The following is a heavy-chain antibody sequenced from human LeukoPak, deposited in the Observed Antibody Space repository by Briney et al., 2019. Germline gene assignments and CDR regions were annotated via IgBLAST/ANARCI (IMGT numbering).Heavy chain of an antibody. Sequence: GGSLRLSCAASGFTFSSYGMHWVRQAPGKGLEWVAVIWYDGSNKYYADSVKGRFTISRDNSKNTLYLQMNSLRAEDTAVYYCAKPHSGYSSVYFQHWGQGTLVTVSS. V-gene: IGHV3-30*02. CDR2: IWYDGSNK. CDR3: AKPHSGYSSVYFQH. J-gene: IGHJ1*01. CDR1: GFTFSSYG. D-gene: IGHD6-19*01.